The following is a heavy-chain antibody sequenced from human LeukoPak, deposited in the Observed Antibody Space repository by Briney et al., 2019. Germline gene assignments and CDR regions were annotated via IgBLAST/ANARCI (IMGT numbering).Heavy chain of an antibody. CDR2: VTGSGSGGST. V-gene: IGHV3-23*01. CDR1: GFTFSSYW. J-gene: IGHJ4*02. Sequence: GGSLRLSCAASGFTFSSYWMHWVRQAPGKGLEWVSVVTGSGSGGSTYYADSVKGRFTISRDNSMNTLYLQMNSLRAEDTAVYYCVKAWSPRFGGPDYWGQGTLVTVSS. CDR3: VKAWSPRFGGPDY. D-gene: IGHD2-15*01.